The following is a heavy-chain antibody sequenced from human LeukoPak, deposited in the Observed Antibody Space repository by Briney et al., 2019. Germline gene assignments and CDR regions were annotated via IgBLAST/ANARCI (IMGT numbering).Heavy chain of an antibody. V-gene: IGHV3-30*04. J-gene: IGHJ4*02. D-gene: IGHD2-21*02. Sequence: PGGSLRLSCAASGFTFAYCAMHWVRQVPGKGLEWVAVISYDGRNKYYADSVKGRFTISRDNSKSTLYLQMNSLRAEDTAVYYCARRTIIGGGDCLDYWGPGTLVTVSS. CDR3: ARRTIIGGGDCLDY. CDR2: ISYDGRNK. CDR1: GFTFAYCA.